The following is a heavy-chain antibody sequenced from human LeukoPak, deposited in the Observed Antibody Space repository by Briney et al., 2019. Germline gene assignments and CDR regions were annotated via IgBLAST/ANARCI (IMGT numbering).Heavy chain of an antibody. V-gene: IGHV1-2*02. CDR1: GYTFTGYY. CDR3: ARVGGDNGWFDP. Sequence: ASVKVSCTASGYTFTGYYMHWVRQAPGQGLEWMGWINPNSGGTNYAQRFQGRVTMTRDTSISTAYMEVSRLRSDDTAVYYCARVGGDNGWFDPWGQGTLVTVSS. J-gene: IGHJ5*02. CDR2: INPNSGGT. D-gene: IGHD2-21*01.